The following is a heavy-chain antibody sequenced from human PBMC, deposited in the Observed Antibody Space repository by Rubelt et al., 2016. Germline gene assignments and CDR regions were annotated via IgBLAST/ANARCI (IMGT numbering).Heavy chain of an antibody. J-gene: IGHJ4*02. CDR1: GGSISSSSYY. CDR3: ASMKTGYSSGWPTYVFDY. D-gene: IGHD6-19*01. V-gene: IGHV4-39*07. CDR2: INHSGST. Sequence: QVQLQESGPGLVKPSETLSLTCTVSGGSISSSSYYWGWIRQPPGKGLEWIGEINHSGSTNYNPSLRIRVTISVDTSKNQFSLKLSSVTAADTAGYYCASMKTGYSSGWPTYVFDYWGQGTLVTVSS.